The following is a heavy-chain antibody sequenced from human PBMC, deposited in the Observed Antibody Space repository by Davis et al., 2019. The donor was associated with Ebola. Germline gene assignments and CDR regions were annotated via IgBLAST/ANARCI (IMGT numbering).Heavy chain of an antibody. CDR1: GGSISSGGYY. CDR2: IYYSGST. Sequence: PSETLSLTCTVSGGSISSGGYYWSWIRQHPGKGLEWIGYIYYSGSTYYNPSLKSRVTISVDTSKNQFSLKLSSVTAADTAVYYCAGRYCTNGVCFHYFDYWGQGTLVTVSS. V-gene: IGHV4-31*03. J-gene: IGHJ4*02. D-gene: IGHD2-8*01. CDR3: AGRYCTNGVCFHYFDY.